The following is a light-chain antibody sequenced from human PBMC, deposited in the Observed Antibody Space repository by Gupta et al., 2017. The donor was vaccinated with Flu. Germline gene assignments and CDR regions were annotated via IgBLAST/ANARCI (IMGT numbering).Light chain of an antibody. J-gene: IGKJ4*01. CDR1: QTVRSD. CDR3: QQYNNWAPLT. V-gene: IGKV3-15*01. Sequence: EIVMTQSPGTLSVSPGERATLSCRASQTVRSDLAWYQQKAGQAPRLLIYGASTRATGVPARFSGSGSGTEFTLTISSRQSEDFAVYYCQQYNNWAPLTFGGGTKVEIK. CDR2: GAS.